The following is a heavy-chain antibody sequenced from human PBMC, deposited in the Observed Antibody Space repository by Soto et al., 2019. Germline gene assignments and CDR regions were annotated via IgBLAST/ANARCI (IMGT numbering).Heavy chain of an antibody. CDR3: ARGEVGATSYYYYYDLDV. D-gene: IGHD1-26*01. CDR1: GGSFSGYY. Sequence: QVQLEQWGAGLLKPSETLSLTCAVYGGSFSGYYWNWIRQPPGKGLEWIGEINHGGSTNYSPSLKCRVTISLDTSKNQFSLTLSSVTAADTAVYYCARGEVGATSYYYYYDLDVWGQGTTVTVSS. J-gene: IGHJ6*02. CDR2: INHGGST. V-gene: IGHV4-34*01.